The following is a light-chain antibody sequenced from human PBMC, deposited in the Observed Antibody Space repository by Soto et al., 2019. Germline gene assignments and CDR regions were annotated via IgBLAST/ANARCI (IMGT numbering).Light chain of an antibody. CDR3: TSYAGSNRGVV. Sequence: QSALTQPPSASGSPGQSVTISCTGTSSDVGAYKYVSWYQLHPGKAPKFLIYEVGKRPSGVPDRFSGSKSGNTASLTVSGLQAEDEAEYYCTSYAGSNRGVVFGGGTTLTVL. J-gene: IGLJ2*01. V-gene: IGLV2-8*01. CDR1: SSDVGAYKY. CDR2: EVG.